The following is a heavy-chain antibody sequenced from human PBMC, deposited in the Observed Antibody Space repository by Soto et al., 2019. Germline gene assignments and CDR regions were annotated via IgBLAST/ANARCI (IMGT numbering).Heavy chain of an antibody. D-gene: IGHD6-13*01. J-gene: IGHJ6*02. CDR2: INHSGST. CDR3: AMGIAAAGREIYYYGMDV. Sequence: SETLSLTCAVYGGSFSGYYWSWIRQPPGKGLEWIGEINHSGSTNYNPSLKSRVTISVDTSKNQFSLKLSSVTAADTAVYYCAMGIAAAGREIYYYGMDVWGQGTTVTVSS. V-gene: IGHV4-34*01. CDR1: GGSFSGYY.